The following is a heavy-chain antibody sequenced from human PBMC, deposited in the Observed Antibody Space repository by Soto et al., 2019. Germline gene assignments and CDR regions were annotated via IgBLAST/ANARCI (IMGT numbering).Heavy chain of an antibody. CDR3: ARGSKGSSWFSASYHFDS. J-gene: IGHJ4*02. V-gene: IGHV3-11*01. Sequence: QVQLVESGGGLVTPGGSLRLSCAASAFTFSDYYMTRIRQAPGKGLEWVSYITSRGTTVYYADSVKGRFTISRDNTKNSLYLRMNSLRAEDTAVYYCARGSKGSSWFSASYHFDSWGQGTLVTVSS. CDR1: AFTFSDYY. CDR2: ITSRGTTV. D-gene: IGHD6-13*01.